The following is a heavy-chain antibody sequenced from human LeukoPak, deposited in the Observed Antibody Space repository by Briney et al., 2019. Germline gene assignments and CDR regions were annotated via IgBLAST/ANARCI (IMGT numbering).Heavy chain of an antibody. CDR3: ARHVTSYYDSSGLLAETTFDY. CDR2: IYYSGST. J-gene: IGHJ4*02. V-gene: IGHV4-39*01. CDR1: GGSISSSGYY. D-gene: IGHD3-22*01. Sequence: SETLSLTCTVSGGSISSSGYYWGWIRQPPGTGLEWIGSIYYSGSTYYNPSLKSRVTISVDTSKNQFSLKLSSVTAADTAVYYCARHVTSYYDSSGLLAETTFDYWGQGTLVTVSS.